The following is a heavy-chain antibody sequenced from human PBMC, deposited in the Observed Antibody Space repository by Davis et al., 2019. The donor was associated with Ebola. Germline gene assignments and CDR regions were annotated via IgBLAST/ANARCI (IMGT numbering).Heavy chain of an antibody. CDR2: ISYDGSNK. Sequence: PGGSLRLSCAASGFTFSSYGMPWVRQAPGQGLEWVAVISYDGSNKYYADSVKGRFTISRDNSKNTLYLQMNSLRAEDTAVYYCAKVATVIPTYYYYGMDVWGQGTTVTVSS. D-gene: IGHD3-22*01. V-gene: IGHV3-30*18. CDR3: AKVATVIPTYYYYGMDV. CDR1: GFTFSSYG. J-gene: IGHJ6*02.